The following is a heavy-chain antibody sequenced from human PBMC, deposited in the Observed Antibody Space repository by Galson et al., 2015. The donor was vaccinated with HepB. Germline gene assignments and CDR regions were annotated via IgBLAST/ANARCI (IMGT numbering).Heavy chain of an antibody. V-gene: IGHV3-23*01. J-gene: IGHJ4*02. CDR2: ISGSGGST. Sequence: SLRLSCAASGFTFSSYAMSWVRQAPGKGLEWVSPISGSGGSTYYADTVKGRFTISRDNSKNTLYLQMNSLRTDDTAVYYCASSSVIAGFDYWGQGTLVTVSS. CDR3: ASSSVIAGFDY. CDR1: GFTFSSYA. D-gene: IGHD3-16*02.